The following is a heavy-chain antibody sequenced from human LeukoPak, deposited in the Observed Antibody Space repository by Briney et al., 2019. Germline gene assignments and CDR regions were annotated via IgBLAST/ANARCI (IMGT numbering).Heavy chain of an antibody. D-gene: IGHD5-24*01. CDR2: IYYSGST. CDR3: ARQRDEMATIILY. J-gene: IGHJ4*02. V-gene: IGHV4-39*01. Sequence: SETLSLTCTVSGGSISSSSYYWGWIRQPPGKGLEWIGSIYYSGSTYYNPSLKSRVTISVDTSKNQFSLKLSSVTAADTAVYYCARQRDEMATIILYWGQGTLVTVSS. CDR1: GGSISSSSYY.